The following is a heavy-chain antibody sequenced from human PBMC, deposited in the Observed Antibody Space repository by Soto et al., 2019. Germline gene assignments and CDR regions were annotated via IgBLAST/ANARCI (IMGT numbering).Heavy chain of an antibody. J-gene: IGHJ4*02. D-gene: IGHD6-13*01. V-gene: IGHV3-30*03. CDR3: MILAAAGQNPFDY. CDR1: GFTFSSYG. CDR2: ISYDGSNK. Sequence: GGSLRLSCAASGFTFSSYGMHWVRQAPGKGLEWVAVISYDGSNKYYADSVKGRFTISRDNSKNTLYLQMNSLRAEDTAVYYCMILAAAGQNPFDYWGQGTLVTVSS.